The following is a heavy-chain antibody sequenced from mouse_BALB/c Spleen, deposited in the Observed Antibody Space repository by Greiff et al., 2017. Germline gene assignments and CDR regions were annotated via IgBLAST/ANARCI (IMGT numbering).Heavy chain of an antibody. J-gene: IGHJ2*01. D-gene: IGHD3-3*01. CDR2: ISSGGSYT. CDR1: GFTFSSYT. CDR3: TREGGDGDFDY. V-gene: IGHV5-6-4*01. Sequence: EVNVVESGGGLVKPGGSLKLSCAASGFTFSSYTMSWVRQTPEKRLEWVATISSGGSYTYYPDSVKGRFTISRDNAKNTLYLQMSSLKSEDTAMYYCTREGGDGDFDYWGQGTTLTVSS.